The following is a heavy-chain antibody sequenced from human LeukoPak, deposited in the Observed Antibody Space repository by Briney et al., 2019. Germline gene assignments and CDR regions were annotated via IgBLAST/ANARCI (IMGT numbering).Heavy chain of an antibody. V-gene: IGHV3-23*01. CDR1: GFTFSSYP. CDR3: ARWTSSFDY. CDR2: ISNSAST. Sequence: GGSLRLSCAASGFTFSSYPMNWVRQAPGKGLEWVSAISNSASTYYADSVKGRFTISRDNSKNTLYLQMNSLRAEDTAVYYCARWTSSFDYWGQGTLVTVSS. J-gene: IGHJ4*02. D-gene: IGHD3/OR15-3a*01.